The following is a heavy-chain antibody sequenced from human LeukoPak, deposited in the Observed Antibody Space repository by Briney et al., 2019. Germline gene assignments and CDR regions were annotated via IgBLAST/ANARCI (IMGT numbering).Heavy chain of an antibody. Sequence: GGSLRLSCAASGFTFSSYSMNWVRQAPGKGLEWVSSISSSSSYIYYADSVKGRFTISRDSAKNSLYLQMNSLRAEDTAVYYCARGVPYDSWSGPHYSDYWGQGTLVTVSS. CDR1: GFTFSSYS. CDR3: ARGVPYDSWSGPHYSDY. D-gene: IGHD3-3*01. V-gene: IGHV3-21*01. J-gene: IGHJ4*02. CDR2: ISSSSSYI.